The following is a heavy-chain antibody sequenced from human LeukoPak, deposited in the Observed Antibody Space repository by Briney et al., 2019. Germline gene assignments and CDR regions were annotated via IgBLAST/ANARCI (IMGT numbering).Heavy chain of an antibody. V-gene: IGHV4-39*01. CDR1: SGSISTSNYY. Sequence: PSETLSLTCTVSSGSISTSNYYWGWIRQPPGKGLEWIGSIYYSGSTYYNPSLKSRVTISVDTSKNQFSLKLSSVTAADTAVYYCARTPTVTFFDYWGQGTLVTVSS. CDR3: ARTPTVTFFDY. D-gene: IGHD4-17*01. J-gene: IGHJ4*02. CDR2: IYYSGST.